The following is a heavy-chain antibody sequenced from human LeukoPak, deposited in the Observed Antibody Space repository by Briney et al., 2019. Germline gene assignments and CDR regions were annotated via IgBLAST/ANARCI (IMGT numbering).Heavy chain of an antibody. J-gene: IGHJ4*02. Sequence: ASVKVSCKASGYTFTGYYMHWVRQAPGQGLEWMGWINPNSGGTNYAQKFQGRVTMTRDTSISTAYMELSRLRSDDTAVYYCARARGPYDILSPPDYWGQGTLVTVSS. CDR3: ARARGPYDILSPPDY. D-gene: IGHD3-9*01. V-gene: IGHV1-2*02. CDR2: INPNSGGT. CDR1: GYTFTGYY.